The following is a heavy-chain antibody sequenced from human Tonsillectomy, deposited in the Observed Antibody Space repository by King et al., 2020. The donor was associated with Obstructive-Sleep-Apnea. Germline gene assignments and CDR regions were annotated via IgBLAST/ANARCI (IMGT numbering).Heavy chain of an antibody. Sequence: QLVQSGAEVKKPGESLKISCKGSGNSFTSYWIAWVRQMPGKGLEWMGIIYPGDSATRYSPSFQGQVTISADKSIRTAYLHWSSLKASDSAMYYCASPREYCSGGRCYSAYFQHWGPGTLVTVSS. CDR2: IYPGDSAT. J-gene: IGHJ1*01. CDR1: GNSFTSYW. V-gene: IGHV5-51*01. CDR3: ASPREYCSGGRCYSAYFQH. D-gene: IGHD2-15*01.